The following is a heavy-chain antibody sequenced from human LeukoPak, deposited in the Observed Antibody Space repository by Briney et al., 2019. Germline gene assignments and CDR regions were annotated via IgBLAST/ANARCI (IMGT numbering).Heavy chain of an antibody. CDR3: AKDMYSTAWYGVFDY. CDR1: GFTFSNNA. Sequence: AGSLRLSCAASGFTFSNNAMSWVRQAPGKGLEWVSGISGGGDSTSYADSVKGRFTISRDNSKNTLNLQMNSLRVEDTAVYYCAKDMYSTAWYGVFDYWGQGTLVTVSS. J-gene: IGHJ4*02. V-gene: IGHV3-23*01. CDR2: ISGGGDST. D-gene: IGHD6-19*01.